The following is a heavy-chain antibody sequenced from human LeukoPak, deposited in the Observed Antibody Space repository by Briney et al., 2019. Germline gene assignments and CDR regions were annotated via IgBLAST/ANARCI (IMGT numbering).Heavy chain of an antibody. V-gene: IGHV3-23*01. Sequence: PGGSLRLSCAASGFTFSSYGMSWVRQAPGKGLEWVSAISGSGGSTYYADSVKGRFTISRDNSKNTLYLQMNSLRAEDTAVYYCAKELGYCSSTSCSRYFDLWGRGTLVTVSS. CDR3: AKELGYCSSTSCSRYFDL. J-gene: IGHJ2*01. CDR1: GFTFSSYG. CDR2: ISGSGGST. D-gene: IGHD2-2*01.